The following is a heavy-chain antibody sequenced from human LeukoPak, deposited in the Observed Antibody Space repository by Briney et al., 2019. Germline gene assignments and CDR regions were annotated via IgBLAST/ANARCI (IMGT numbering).Heavy chain of an antibody. Sequence: GGSLRLSCVGSGFNFQYAWMTWVRQDPGKGMEWVGRIKSKRDGETTDYAALVKSRFSISRDDSKNTVYLRMNSLRTEDTAVYYCTSLVGSPTYWGQGTLVAVSS. CDR2: IKSKRDGETT. J-gene: IGHJ4*02. D-gene: IGHD4-23*01. CDR3: TSLVGSPTY. CDR1: GFNFQYAW. V-gene: IGHV3-15*01.